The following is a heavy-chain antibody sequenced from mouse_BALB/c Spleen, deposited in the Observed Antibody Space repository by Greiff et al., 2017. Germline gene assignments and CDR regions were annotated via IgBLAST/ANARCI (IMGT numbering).Heavy chain of an antibody. CDR2: INPYNGAT. V-gene: IGHV1-31*01. CDR3: ARSAYYGPGDY. CDR1: GYSFTGYY. J-gene: IGHJ2*01. D-gene: IGHD2-10*01. Sequence: VQLKESGPELVKPGASVKISCKASGYSFTGYYMHWVKQSHVKSLEWIGRINPYNGATSYNQNFKDKASLTVDKSSSTAYMELHSLTSEDSAVYYCARSAYYGPGDYWGQGTTLTVSS.